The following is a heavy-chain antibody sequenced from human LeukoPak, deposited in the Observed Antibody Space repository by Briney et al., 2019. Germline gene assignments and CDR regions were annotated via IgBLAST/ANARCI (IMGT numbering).Heavy chain of an antibody. V-gene: IGHV4-59*01. J-gene: IGHJ4*02. CDR2: MYNRGST. D-gene: IGHD6-19*01. Sequence: SETLSLTCTVSVDSISNYYWSWIRQSPGKELEWIGYMYNRGSTIYNPSLKSRVTISTDTSKSQFSLRLTSVTAADTAVYYCARAEKAVTGTLDSWGQGTLITVSS. CDR3: ARAEKAVTGTLDS. CDR1: VDSISNYY.